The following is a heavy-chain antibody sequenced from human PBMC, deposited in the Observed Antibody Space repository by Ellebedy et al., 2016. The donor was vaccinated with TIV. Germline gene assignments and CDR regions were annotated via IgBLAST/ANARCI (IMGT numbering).Heavy chain of an antibody. J-gene: IGHJ4*02. CDR3: AIRYSSGWSLDY. V-gene: IGHV1-46*01. Sequence: ASVKVSXKASGYTFTSYYMHWVRQAPGQGLEWMGIINPSGGRTSYAQKFQGRVTMTRDTSTSTVYMELSSLRSEDTAVYYCAIRYSSGWSLDYWGQGTRVTVSS. D-gene: IGHD6-19*01. CDR1: GYTFTSYY. CDR2: INPSGGRT.